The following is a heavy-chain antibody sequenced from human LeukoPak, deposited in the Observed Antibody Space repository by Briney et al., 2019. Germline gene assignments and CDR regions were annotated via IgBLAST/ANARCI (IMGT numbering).Heavy chain of an antibody. V-gene: IGHV4-39*07. Sequence: SETLSLTCTVSGGSISSSSYYWGWIRQPPGKGLEWIGYIYHSGSTYYNPSLKSRVTISVDRSKNQFSLKLSSVTAADTAVYYCARGGEYFDYWGQGTLVTVSS. CDR3: ARGGEYFDY. J-gene: IGHJ4*02. D-gene: IGHD3-10*01. CDR2: IYHSGST. CDR1: GGSISSSSYY.